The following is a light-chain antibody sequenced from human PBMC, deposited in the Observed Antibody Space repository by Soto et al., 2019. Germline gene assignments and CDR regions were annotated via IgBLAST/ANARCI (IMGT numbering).Light chain of an antibody. V-gene: IGLV2-14*01. J-gene: IGLJ1*01. CDR1: SSDVGGYDH. CDR2: EVN. Sequence: QSVLTQPASVSGSPGQSITISCTGTSSDVGGYDHVSWYQLHPGKAPKLMVFEVNNRPSGVSYRFSGSKSGNTASLTISGLRAEDEADYFCSSYSISTAYLFGTGTKV. CDR3: SSYSISTAYL.